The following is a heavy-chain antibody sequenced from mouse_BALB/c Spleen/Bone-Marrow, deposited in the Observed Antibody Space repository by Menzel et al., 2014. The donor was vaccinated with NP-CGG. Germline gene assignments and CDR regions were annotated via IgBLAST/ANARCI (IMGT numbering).Heavy chain of an antibody. CDR2: ILPGSGST. J-gene: IGHJ1*01. V-gene: IGHV1-9*01. CDR3: ARWDGYWYFDV. CDR1: GYTFSSYW. Sequence: QVQLQQSGAELMKPGASVKISCKATGYTFSSYWIEWVKQRPGHGLEWIGEILPGSGSTNYNEKFKGKATFTADTSSNTAYMQLSGLTSEDSAVYYCARWDGYWYFDVWGAGTTVTVSS. D-gene: IGHD2-3*01.